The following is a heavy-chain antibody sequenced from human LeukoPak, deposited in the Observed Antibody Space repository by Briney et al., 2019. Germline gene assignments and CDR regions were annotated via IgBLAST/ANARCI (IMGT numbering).Heavy chain of an antibody. J-gene: IGHJ2*01. Sequence: GGSLRLSCAASGFTFSSYGMHWVRQAPGKGLEWVAVISYDGSNKYYADSVKGRFTISRDNSKNTLYLQMNSLRAEDTAVYYCARDRGNLDHNWYFDLWGRGTLVTVSS. CDR1: GFTFSSYG. CDR2: ISYDGSNK. V-gene: IGHV3-30*03. CDR3: ARDRGNLDHNWYFDL. D-gene: IGHD3-10*01.